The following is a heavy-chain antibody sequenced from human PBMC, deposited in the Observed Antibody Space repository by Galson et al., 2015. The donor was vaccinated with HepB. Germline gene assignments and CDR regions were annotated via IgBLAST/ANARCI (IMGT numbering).Heavy chain of an antibody. CDR2: IYYSGST. Sequence: ETLSLTCTVSGGSISSYYWSWLRQPPGKGLEWIGYIYYSGSTNYNPSLKSRVTISVDTSKNQFSLKLSSVTAADTAVYYCARGGTTRYSSGWYRNSWFDPWGQGTLVTVSS. CDR1: GGSISSYY. V-gene: IGHV4-59*01. CDR3: ARGGTTRYSSGWYRNSWFDP. J-gene: IGHJ5*02. D-gene: IGHD6-19*01.